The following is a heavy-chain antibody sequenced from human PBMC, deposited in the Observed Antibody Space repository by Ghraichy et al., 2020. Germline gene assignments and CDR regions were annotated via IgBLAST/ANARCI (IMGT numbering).Heavy chain of an antibody. Sequence: GESLNISCLGSGFTFGSYSMNWVRQSPGKRLEWVSYITSSSSFISYADSVKGRFTISRDNAQNSLSLQMNSLTDEDTAVYYCARGSKVVRFYYYDGMDVWGQGTTVTVSS. CDR2: ITSSSSFI. J-gene: IGHJ6*02. CDR3: ARGSKVVRFYYYDGMDV. D-gene: IGHD4-23*01. CDR1: GFTFGSYS. V-gene: IGHV3-48*02.